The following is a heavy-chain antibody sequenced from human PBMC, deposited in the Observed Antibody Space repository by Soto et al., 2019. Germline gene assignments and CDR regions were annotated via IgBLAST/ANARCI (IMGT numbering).Heavy chain of an antibody. CDR1: GGSISSGGYY. Sequence: PSETLSLTCTVSGGSISSGGYYWSWIRQHPGKGLEWIGYIYYSGSTYYNPSLKSRVTISVDTSKNQFSLKLSSVTAADTAVYYCARGPSGIYYYYMDVWGKGTTVTVS. J-gene: IGHJ6*03. V-gene: IGHV4-31*03. D-gene: IGHD6-13*01. CDR2: IYYSGST. CDR3: ARGPSGIYYYYMDV.